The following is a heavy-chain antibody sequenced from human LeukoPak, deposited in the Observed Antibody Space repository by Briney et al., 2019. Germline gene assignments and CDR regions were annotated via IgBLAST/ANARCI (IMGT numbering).Heavy chain of an antibody. CDR3: ARDWNYYYMDV. CDR2: ISSSSAYI. CDR1: GFSFSTYS. D-gene: IGHD1-1*01. Sequence: PGGSLRLSCAASGFSFSTYSMNCVRQAPGKGLEWVSSISSSSAYIYYADSVKGRFIISRDNAENSLYLQLNSLRAEDTAVYYCARDWNYYYMDVWGKGTTVTVSS. J-gene: IGHJ6*03. V-gene: IGHV3-21*01.